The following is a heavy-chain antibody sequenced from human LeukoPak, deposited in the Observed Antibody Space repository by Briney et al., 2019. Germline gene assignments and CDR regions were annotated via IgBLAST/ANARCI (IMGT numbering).Heavy chain of an antibody. V-gene: IGHV3-23*01. Sequence: GGSLRLSCAASGFTFSSYTMSWVRQAPGKGLEWVSAISGSGGVTDYADSVKGRFTISRDNSENTLYLQMNSLRAEDTAVYYCARAGNYYETPFDYWGQGSLVTVSS. J-gene: IGHJ4*02. CDR3: ARAGNYYETPFDY. CDR1: GFTFSSYT. CDR2: ISGSGGVT. D-gene: IGHD3-10*01.